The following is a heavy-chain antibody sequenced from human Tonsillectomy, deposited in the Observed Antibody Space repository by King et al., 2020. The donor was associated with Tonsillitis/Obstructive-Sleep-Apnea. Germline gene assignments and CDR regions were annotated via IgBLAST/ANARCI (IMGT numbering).Heavy chain of an antibody. CDR1: GYTFTTYG. CDR3: ARRVSSYDFPPKDWFDP. CDR2: ISAYNGNT. V-gene: IGHV1-18*01. D-gene: IGHD3-3*01. J-gene: IGHJ5*02. Sequence: QLVQSGAEVKKPGASLKVSCKASGYTFTTYGISWVRQAPGQGLEWRGWISAYNGNTNYAQKLQGRVTMTTETSTSTAYMELRGLRSDDTAVYYCARRVSSYDFPPKDWFDPWGQGTLVTVSS.